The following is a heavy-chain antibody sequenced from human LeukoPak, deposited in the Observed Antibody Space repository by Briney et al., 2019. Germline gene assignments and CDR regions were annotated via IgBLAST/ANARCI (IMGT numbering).Heavy chain of an antibody. V-gene: IGHV3-53*01. J-gene: IGHJ4*02. CDR2: VYSDDTT. CDR3: AKDRSEDYSFDY. D-gene: IGHD3/OR15-3a*01. Sequence: PGGSLRLSCAASGFTVNSNYMNWVRQAPGKGLEWVSVVYSDDTTYYADSVKGRFTISRDNSKNTLYLQMNNLRAEDTAVYYCAKDRSEDYSFDYWGQGTLVTVSS. CDR1: GFTVNSNY.